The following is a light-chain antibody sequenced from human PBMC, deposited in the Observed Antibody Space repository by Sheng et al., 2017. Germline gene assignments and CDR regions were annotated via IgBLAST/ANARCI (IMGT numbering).Light chain of an antibody. CDR2: DVS. V-gene: IGLV2-14*01. CDR1: SSDVGGYNY. CDR3: QSYDSGLSASV. Sequence: QSALTQPASVSGSPGQSITISCTGTSSDVGGYNYVSWYQQHPGKAPKLMIYDVSNRPSGVSNRFSGSKSGNTASLTISGLQAEDEADYYCQSYDSGLSASVFGTGTRVTVL. J-gene: IGLJ1*01.